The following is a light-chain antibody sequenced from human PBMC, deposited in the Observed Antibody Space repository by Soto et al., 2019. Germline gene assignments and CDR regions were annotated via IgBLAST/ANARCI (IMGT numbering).Light chain of an antibody. CDR3: QQYGSSPF. CDR2: GAS. J-gene: IGKJ3*01. CDR1: QSVSSSY. V-gene: IGKV3-20*01. Sequence: EIVLTQSPGTLSLSPGERATLSCRASQSVSSSYLAWYQQKPGQAPRLLIYGASSSATGIPDRFSGSGSGKDFTLTISRLEPEYVAVYYCQQYGSSPFFGPGTKVDIK.